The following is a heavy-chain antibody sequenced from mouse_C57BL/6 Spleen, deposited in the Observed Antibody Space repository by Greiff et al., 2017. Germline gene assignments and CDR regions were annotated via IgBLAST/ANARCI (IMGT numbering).Heavy chain of an antibody. CDR1: GYTFTSYW. CDR3: AREGGLRRGVGYAIDY. CDR2: INPSNGGT. Sequence: VQLQQPGTELVKPGASVKLSCKASGYTFTSYWMHWVKQRPGQGLEWIGNINPSNGGTNYNEKFKSKATLTVDKSSSTAYMQLSSLTSEDSAVYYCAREGGLRRGVGYAIDYWGQGTSVTVSS. V-gene: IGHV1-53*01. J-gene: IGHJ4*01. D-gene: IGHD2-4*01.